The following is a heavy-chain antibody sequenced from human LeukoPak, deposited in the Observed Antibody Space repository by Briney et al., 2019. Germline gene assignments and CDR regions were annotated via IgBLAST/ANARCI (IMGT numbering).Heavy chain of an antibody. CDR3: ARDLGRDYDIPGMDV. V-gene: IGHV3-21*01. D-gene: IGHD3-9*01. CDR1: GFTFISYS. CDR2: ISSSSSYI. J-gene: IGHJ6*02. Sequence: GGSLRLSFAAPGFTFISYSMNWFRQAPGRGLGWVSSISSSSSYIYYADSVKGRFTISRDNAKNSLYLQMNSLRAEDTAVYYCARDLGRDYDIPGMDVWGQGTTVTVSS.